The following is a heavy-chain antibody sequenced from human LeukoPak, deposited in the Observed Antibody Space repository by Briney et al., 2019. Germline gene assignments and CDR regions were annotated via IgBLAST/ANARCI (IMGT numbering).Heavy chain of an antibody. V-gene: IGHV3-33*06. Sequence: PGRSLRLSCAASGFTFSSYGMHWVRQAPGKGLEWVAIIWYDGTTKYYADSVKGRFTLSRDNSKNTMFLQMNGLRAEDTAVYYCAKSRTGHDAFDIWGQGTKVTVSS. D-gene: IGHD3/OR15-3a*01. CDR2: IWYDGTTK. CDR1: GFTFSSYG. J-gene: IGHJ3*02. CDR3: AKSRTGHDAFDI.